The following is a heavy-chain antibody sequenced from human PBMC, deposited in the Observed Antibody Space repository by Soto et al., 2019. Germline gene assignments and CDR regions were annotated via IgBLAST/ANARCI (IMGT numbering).Heavy chain of an antibody. Sequence: SETLSLTCTVSGVSISSSSYYWGWIRQPPGKGLEWIGSIYYSGSTYYNPSLKSRVTISVDTSKNQFSLKLSSVTAADTAVYYCARRTGTTYYYYYYYMDVWGKGTTVTVSS. J-gene: IGHJ6*03. V-gene: IGHV4-39*07. CDR3: ARRTGTTYYYYYYYMDV. CDR1: GVSISSSSYY. D-gene: IGHD1-7*01. CDR2: IYYSGST.